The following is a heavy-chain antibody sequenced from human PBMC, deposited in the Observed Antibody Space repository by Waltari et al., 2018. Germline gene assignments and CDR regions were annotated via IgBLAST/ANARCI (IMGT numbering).Heavy chain of an antibody. D-gene: IGHD4-17*01. CDR3: AREKGDYGDYDYYYGMDV. J-gene: IGHJ6*02. CDR2: IYYSGST. V-gene: IGHV4-39*07. Sequence: QLQLQESGPGLVKPSETLSLTCTVSGGSISSSRYYWGWIRQPPGKGLEWIGSIYYSGSTYYNPSLKSRVTISVDTSKNQFSLKLSSVTAADTAVYYCAREKGDYGDYDYYYGMDVWGQGTTVTVSS. CDR1: GGSISSSRYY.